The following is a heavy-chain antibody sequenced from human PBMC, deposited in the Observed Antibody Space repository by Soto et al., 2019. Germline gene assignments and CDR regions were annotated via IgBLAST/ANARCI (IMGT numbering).Heavy chain of an antibody. CDR3: ARGSDIVVVVAAMDV. Sequence: GGSLRLSCAASGFTFSSYSMNWVRQAPGKGLEWVSSISSSSSYKYYADSVKGRFNISRDNAKNSLYLQMNSLRAEDTAVYYCARGSDIVVVVAAMDVWGKGTTVTVSS. CDR2: ISSSSSYK. J-gene: IGHJ6*04. V-gene: IGHV3-21*03. CDR1: GFTFSSYS. D-gene: IGHD2-15*01.